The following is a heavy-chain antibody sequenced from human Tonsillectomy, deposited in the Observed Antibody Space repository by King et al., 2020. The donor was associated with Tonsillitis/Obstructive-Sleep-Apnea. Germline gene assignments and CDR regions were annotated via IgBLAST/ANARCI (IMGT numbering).Heavy chain of an antibody. Sequence: VQLVESGGGVVQPGRSLRLSCAAAGFTFGSYGIHWGRQAPGKGLEWVACIWDVGSNKYYADSVKGRFTHSRDNSKDTLSLQMNSLRAEDTAVYYCARDDWSGGYWGQGTLVTVSS. CDR1: GFTFGSYG. D-gene: IGHD3-3*01. CDR2: IWDVGSNK. CDR3: ARDDWSGGY. V-gene: IGHV3-33*01. J-gene: IGHJ4*02.